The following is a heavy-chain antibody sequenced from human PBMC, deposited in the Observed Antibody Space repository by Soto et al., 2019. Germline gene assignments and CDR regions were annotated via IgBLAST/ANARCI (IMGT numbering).Heavy chain of an antibody. J-gene: IGHJ4*02. CDR1: GGTFSSYA. Sequence: QVQLVQSGAEVKKPGSSVKVSCKASGGTFSSYAISWVRQAPGQGLEWMGGIIPIFGTANYAQTFQGRVTITADESTSIAYLELSSLRAEDTAVYYCARGHSSGWRTSFDYWGQGTLVTVSS. D-gene: IGHD6-19*01. CDR3: ARGHSSGWRTSFDY. V-gene: IGHV1-69*01. CDR2: IIPIFGTA.